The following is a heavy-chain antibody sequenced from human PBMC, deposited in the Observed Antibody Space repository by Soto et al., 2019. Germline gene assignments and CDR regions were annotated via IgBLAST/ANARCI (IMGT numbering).Heavy chain of an antibody. Sequence: GGSLRVSCAASGFTFSFYWMSWVRQAPGKGLEWVANIKQDGSEKYYVDSVKGRFTISRDNAKNSLYLQMNSLRAEDTAVYYCARDDRDGYNFIIPFDHWGQGTLVTVSS. J-gene: IGHJ4*02. V-gene: IGHV3-7*01. CDR3: ARDDRDGYNFIIPFDH. CDR2: IKQDGSEK. D-gene: IGHD5-12*01. CDR1: GFTFSFYW.